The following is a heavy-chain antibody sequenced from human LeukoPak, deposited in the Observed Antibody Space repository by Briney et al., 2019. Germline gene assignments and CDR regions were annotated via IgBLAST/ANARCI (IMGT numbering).Heavy chain of an antibody. CDR2: MSPYSGSR. D-gene: IGHD3-16*01. J-gene: IGHJ4*02. V-gene: IGHV1-8*01. CDR1: GYTFTNYD. CDR3: ARALDTTVLLGGY. Sequence: GASVKDSCMTSGYTFTNYDINWVRQATGQGLEWMGWMSPYSGSRGYAQNFQGRVTMTSNSSTNTAYMEMTSLTSEDTAVYYCARALDTTVLLGGYWGQGTLVIVSS.